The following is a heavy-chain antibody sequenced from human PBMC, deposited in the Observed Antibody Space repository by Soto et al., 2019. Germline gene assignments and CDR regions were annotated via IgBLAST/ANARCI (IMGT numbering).Heavy chain of an antibody. CDR3: AKDFKVSGSYYGSSNYYYGMDV. D-gene: IGHD3-10*01. J-gene: IGHJ6*02. Sequence: GGSLRLSCAASGFTFSSYGMHWVRQAPGKGLEWVAIISYDGSLKYYADSVKGRFTISRDNSKSALYLQMNSLRPEDTAVYYCAKDFKVSGSYYGSSNYYYGMDVWGQGTTVTVSS. CDR2: ISYDGSLK. CDR1: GFTFSSYG. V-gene: IGHV3-30*18.